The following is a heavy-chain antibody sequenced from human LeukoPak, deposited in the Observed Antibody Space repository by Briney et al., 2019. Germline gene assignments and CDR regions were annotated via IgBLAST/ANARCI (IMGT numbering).Heavy chain of an antibody. CDR2: IYSGGTT. V-gene: IGHV3-53*01. CDR3: ARETIDSSSTILGY. J-gene: IGHJ4*02. Sequence: GGSLRLSCAASGFTVSSNYMSWVRQAPGKGLEWVSVIYSGGTTYYADSVRGRFTISRDNAKNSLYLQMNSLRAEDTAVYYCARETIDSSSTILGYWGQGTLVTVSS. CDR1: GFTVSSNY. D-gene: IGHD6-6*01.